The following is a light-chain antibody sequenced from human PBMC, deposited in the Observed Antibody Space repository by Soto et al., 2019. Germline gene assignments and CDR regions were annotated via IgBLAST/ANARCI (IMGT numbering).Light chain of an antibody. V-gene: IGKV3-20*01. Sequence: EIVLTQSPGTLSLSPGERATLSCRASQSVSSSYLAWYQQKPGQAPRLLIYCASSRATGIPDRFSGRGSGTDFTLTISRLEPEDFAVYYCQQYGRSPPGLTFGGGTKVEI. CDR1: QSVSSSY. CDR2: CAS. J-gene: IGKJ4*01. CDR3: QQYGRSPPGLT.